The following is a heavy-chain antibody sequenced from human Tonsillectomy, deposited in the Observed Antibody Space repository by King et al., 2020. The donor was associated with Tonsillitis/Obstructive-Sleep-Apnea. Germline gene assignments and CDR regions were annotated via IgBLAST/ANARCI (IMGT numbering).Heavy chain of an antibody. V-gene: IGHV3-33*01. J-gene: IGHJ4*02. D-gene: IGHD3-22*01. CDR2: IWYDGSNK. CDR3: ASDPPDDSTGYFSFDY. Sequence: VQLVESGGGAVQPGRSLRLSCAASGFTFNRYAMHWVRQAPGKGLEGVAVIWYDGSNKYYADSVKGRFTISRDNSKNIVYLQMNSLRAEDTAVYYCASDPPDDSTGYFSFDYWGQGTLVTVSS. CDR1: GFTFNRYA.